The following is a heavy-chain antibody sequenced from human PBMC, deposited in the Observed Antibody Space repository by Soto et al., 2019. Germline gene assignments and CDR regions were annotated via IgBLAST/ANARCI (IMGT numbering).Heavy chain of an antibody. CDR1: GYSFTSYW. CDR2: IDLSDSYT. D-gene: IGHD2-2*01. CDR3: ARSPLLSGPECRSTSCYPNYGMDV. V-gene: IGHV5-10-1*01. Sequence: GESRKITCXGSGYSFTSYWISWVRQLPGKGLEWMGRIDLSDSYTNYSPSFQGHVTISADKSISTAYLQWSSLKASDTAMYYCARSPLLSGPECRSTSCYPNYGMDVWVQGTTVTVSS. J-gene: IGHJ6*02.